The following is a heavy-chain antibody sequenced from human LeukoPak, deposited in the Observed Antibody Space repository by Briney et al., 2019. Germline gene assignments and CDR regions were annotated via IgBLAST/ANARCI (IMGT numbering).Heavy chain of an antibody. CDR1: GXSISSSNW. CDR3: ARVTYYDILTGYQDDAFDI. J-gene: IGHJ3*02. CDR2: IYHSGST. Sequence: PSETLSLTCAVSGXSISSSNWWSWVRQPPGKGLEWIGEIYHSGSTNYNPSLKSRVTISVDNSKNQFSLKLSSVTAADTAVYYCARVTYYDILTGYQDDAFDIWGQGTMVTVSS. V-gene: IGHV4-4*02. D-gene: IGHD3-9*01.